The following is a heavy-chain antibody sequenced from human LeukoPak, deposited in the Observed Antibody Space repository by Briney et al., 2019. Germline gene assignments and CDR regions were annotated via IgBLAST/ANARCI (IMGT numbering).Heavy chain of an antibody. CDR1: GFTFSDYG. CDR2: IWYDGRNQ. V-gene: IGHV3-33*01. J-gene: IGHJ4*02. CDR3: ARTGELSAALDY. Sequence: GRSLRLSCAASGFTFSDYGMHWVRQAPGKGLEWVAVIWYDGRNQWYADSVKGRFTISRDNSQNTLYLQMNSLRAEDTAVYYCARTGELSAALDYWGQGTLVTVSS. D-gene: IGHD3-16*02.